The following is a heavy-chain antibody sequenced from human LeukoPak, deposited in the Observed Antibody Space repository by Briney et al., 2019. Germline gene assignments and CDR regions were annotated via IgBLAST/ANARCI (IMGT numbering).Heavy chain of an antibody. V-gene: IGHV4-59*12. Sequence: SETLSLTCTVSGGSISSYYWSWIRQPPGKGLEWIGYIYYSGSTYYNPSLKSRVTISVDTSKNQFSLKLSSVTAADTAVYYCARDGVLGYCSGGSCYSDLGDYWGQGTLVTVSS. CDR1: GGSISSYY. J-gene: IGHJ4*02. CDR3: ARDGVLGYCSGGSCYSDLGDY. CDR2: IYYSGST. D-gene: IGHD2-15*01.